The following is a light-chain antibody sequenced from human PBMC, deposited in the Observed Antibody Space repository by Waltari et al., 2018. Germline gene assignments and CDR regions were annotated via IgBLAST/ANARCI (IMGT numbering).Light chain of an antibody. Sequence: QSALTQPASVSGSPGQSITIPCTGTSSDVGNFNLVSWYQQHPGKFPNLLIDEVSKRPSGVSNHCSGSKSGNTASLTISGLRAEDEADYYCCSYAGSRTYVFGTGTKVTVL. CDR2: EVS. J-gene: IGLJ1*01. CDR3: CSYAGSRTYV. CDR1: SSDVGNFNL. V-gene: IGLV2-23*02.